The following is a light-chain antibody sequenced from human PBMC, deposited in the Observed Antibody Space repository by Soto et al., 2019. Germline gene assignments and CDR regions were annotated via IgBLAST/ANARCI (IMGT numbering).Light chain of an antibody. V-gene: IGLV2-11*01. J-gene: IGLJ1*01. CDR3: CSYAGSYTFYV. Sequence: QSALTQPRSVSVSPGQSVTITCTGTTSDVGGYNYVSWYQQHPGKVPKLMIYDVTKRPSGVPDRFSGSKSGNTASLTISGLRPDDEADYYCCSYAGSYTFYVFGTGTKVTVL. CDR2: DVT. CDR1: TSDVGGYNY.